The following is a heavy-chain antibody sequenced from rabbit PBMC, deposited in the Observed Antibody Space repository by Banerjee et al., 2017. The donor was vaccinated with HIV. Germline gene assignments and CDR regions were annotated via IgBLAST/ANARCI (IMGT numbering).Heavy chain of an antibody. J-gene: IGHJ6*01. CDR3: ARLESGFGHAKL. D-gene: IGHD6-1*01. CDR2: IYGDDSGSA. V-gene: IGHV1S40*01. Sequence: QSLEESGGDLVKPGASLTLACTASGFSFSSNYYMCWVRQAPGKGLEYIACIYGDDSGSAYYARWAKGRFTISETSSTTVTLQMTSLTAADTATYFCARLESGFGHAKLWGPGTLVTVS. CDR1: GFSFSSNYY.